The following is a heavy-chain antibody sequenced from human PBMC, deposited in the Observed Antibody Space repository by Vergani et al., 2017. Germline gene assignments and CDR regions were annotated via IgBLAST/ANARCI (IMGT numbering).Heavy chain of an antibody. D-gene: IGHD3-16*01. Sequence: QVQLVESGGGVVQRGGSLRLSCATSRFTLSNYDMQWIRQGPGKGLEFVAFIKFDGSNQYYADSVKGRFTLSRDFSKNTLYLQMNSLRTDDTATYYCAKHFRGWGIDYGGQGTQVIVSS. CDR1: RFTLSNYD. J-gene: IGHJ4*02. CDR3: AKHFRGWGIDY. V-gene: IGHV3-30*02. CDR2: IKFDGSNQ.